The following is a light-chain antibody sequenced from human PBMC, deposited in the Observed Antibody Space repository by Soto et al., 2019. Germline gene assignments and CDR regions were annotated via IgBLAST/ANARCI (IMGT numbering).Light chain of an antibody. J-gene: IGLJ2*01. Sequence: QSALTQPASVSGSPGQSITISCTGTSSDVGGYDHVSWYQQHPGRAPKLMIYDVSNWPSGVSNRFSGSKSGNTASLTISGLQAEDEADYYCSSYTSSNTLVFGGGTKVTVL. CDR1: SSDVGGYDH. CDR3: SSYTSSNTLV. V-gene: IGLV2-14*01. CDR2: DVS.